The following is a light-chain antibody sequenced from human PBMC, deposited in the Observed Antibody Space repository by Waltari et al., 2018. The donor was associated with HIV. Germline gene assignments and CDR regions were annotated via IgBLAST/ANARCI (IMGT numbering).Light chain of an antibody. CDR2: DNN. J-gene: IGLJ3*02. Sequence: QSVLTQPPSVSAAPGEKVTISCSASNSNIGNGYVSWYQHLPGAAPKLLIYDNNKRPPGIPDRFPCSKAGTSATLDITGLQTGDEADYYCGTWDRTLSGGVFGGGTKLTVL. CDR1: NSNIGNGY. CDR3: GTWDRTLSGGV. V-gene: IGLV1-51*01.